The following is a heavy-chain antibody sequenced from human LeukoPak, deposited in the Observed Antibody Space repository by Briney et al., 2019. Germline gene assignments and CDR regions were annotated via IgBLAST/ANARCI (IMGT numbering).Heavy chain of an antibody. CDR3: AKGPSPVTTRGYLDY. D-gene: IGHD4-17*01. CDR1: GFTFSSFA. J-gene: IGHJ4*02. Sequence: LTGGSLRLSCAASGFTFSSFAMIWLRPAPGKRLEWVAGSSGSEGSAYYADSANGRFTISRDKSKTTMYLQMNRLRDADTAVYYCAKGPSPVTTRGYLDYWGQGTLVTVSS. CDR2: SSGSEGSA. V-gene: IGHV3-23*01.